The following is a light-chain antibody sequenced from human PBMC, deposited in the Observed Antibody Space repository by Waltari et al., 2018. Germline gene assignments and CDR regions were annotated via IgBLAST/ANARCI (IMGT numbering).Light chain of an antibody. CDR3: QQYHKLPPLT. CDR1: QSVGGN. Sequence: EIEMTQSPATLSVSPGERATLSCRASQSVGGNLAWYQQKNGQAPRLLIHGASNMATGVPAMFTVSGSGTEFTLTISSLQSEDFAVYYCQQYHKLPPLTFGGGTKVEIK. CDR2: GAS. V-gene: IGKV3-15*01. J-gene: IGKJ4*01.